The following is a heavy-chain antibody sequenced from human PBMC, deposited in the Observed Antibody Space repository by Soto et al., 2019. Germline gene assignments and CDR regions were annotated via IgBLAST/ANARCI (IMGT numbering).Heavy chain of an antibody. CDR3: ARGYCSSTSCDDEGYFDY. V-gene: IGHV2-5*02. CDR2: IYWDDDK. D-gene: IGHD2-2*01. CDR1: GFSLSTSGVG. J-gene: IGHJ4*02. Sequence: QITLKEPGPTLVKPTQTLTLTCTFSGFSLSTSGVGVGWIRQPPGKALEWLALIYWDDDKRYSPSLKSRLTITKDTSKNQVVLTMTNMDPVDTATYYCARGYCSSTSCDDEGYFDYWGQGTLVTVSS.